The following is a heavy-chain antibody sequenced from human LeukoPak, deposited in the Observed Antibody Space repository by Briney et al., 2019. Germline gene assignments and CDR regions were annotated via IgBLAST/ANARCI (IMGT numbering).Heavy chain of an antibody. CDR2: FDPEDGET. J-gene: IGHJ5*02. D-gene: IGHD6-6*01. Sequence: GASVNVSCKVSGYTLTELSMHWVRQAPGKGLEWMGGFDPEDGETIYAQKFQGRVTMTEDTSTDTAYMELSSLRSEDTAVYYCATSSLSSSSVLFQNHWGQGTLVTVSS. CDR1: GYTLTELS. CDR3: ATSSLSSSSVLFQNH. V-gene: IGHV1-24*01.